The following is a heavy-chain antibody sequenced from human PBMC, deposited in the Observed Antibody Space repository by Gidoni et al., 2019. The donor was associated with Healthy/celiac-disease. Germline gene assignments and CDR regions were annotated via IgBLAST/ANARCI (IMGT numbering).Heavy chain of an antibody. D-gene: IGHD6-25*01. Sequence: QVQLVESGGGVVQSGRSLRLSCAALGCTFSSYGMHWVRQAPGKGLEWVAVIWYDGSNKYYADSVKGRFTISRDNSKNTLYLQMNGLRAEDTAVYYCARGDSTGGDSDAFDIWGQGTMVTVSS. V-gene: IGHV3-33*01. CDR1: GCTFSSYG. CDR2: IWYDGSNK. CDR3: ARGDSTGGDSDAFDI. J-gene: IGHJ3*02.